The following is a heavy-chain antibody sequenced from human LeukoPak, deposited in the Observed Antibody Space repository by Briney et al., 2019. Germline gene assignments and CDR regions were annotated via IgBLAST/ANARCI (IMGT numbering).Heavy chain of an antibody. CDR1: GGTFSSYA. J-gene: IGHJ3*02. V-gene: IGHV1-69*13. CDR3: ARASSGYYAFDI. Sequence: SVKVSCKASGGTFSSYAISWVRQAPGQGLEWMGGIIPIFGTANYAQKFQGRATITADESTSTAYMELSSLRSEDTAVYYCARASSGYYAFDIWGQGTMVTVSS. D-gene: IGHD3-22*01. CDR2: IIPIFGTA.